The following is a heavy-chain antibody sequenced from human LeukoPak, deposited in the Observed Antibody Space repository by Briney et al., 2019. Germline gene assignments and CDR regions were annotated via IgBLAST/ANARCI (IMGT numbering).Heavy chain of an antibody. CDR2: INHSGST. D-gene: IGHD3-10*01. V-gene: IGHV4-34*01. CDR3: ARVGGYWCGEFYFDY. CDR1: GGSFSGYY. Sequence: SETLSLTCAVYGGSFSGYYWRWIRQPPGKGLKWIGEINHSGSTNYNPSLKSRVTISVDTSKSQFSLKLSSVTAADTAVYYCARVGGYWCGEFYFDYWGQGTLVTVSS. J-gene: IGHJ4*02.